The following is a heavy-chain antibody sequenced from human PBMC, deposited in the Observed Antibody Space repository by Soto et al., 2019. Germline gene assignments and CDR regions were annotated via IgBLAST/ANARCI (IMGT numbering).Heavy chain of an antibody. Sequence: QVQLVESGGGVVQPGRSLRLSCAASGFTFSSYGMHWVRQAPGKGLEWVAVISYDGSNKYYADSVKGRFTISRDNSKNTLYLQMNSLRAEDTAVYYCAKDGYYGSGSYFPPNLDYWGQGTLVTGSS. CDR3: AKDGYYGSGSYFPPNLDY. D-gene: IGHD3-10*01. V-gene: IGHV3-30*18. J-gene: IGHJ4*02. CDR1: GFTFSSYG. CDR2: ISYDGSNK.